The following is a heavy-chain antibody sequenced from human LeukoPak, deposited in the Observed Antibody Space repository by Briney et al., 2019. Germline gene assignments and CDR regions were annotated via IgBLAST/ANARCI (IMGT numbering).Heavy chain of an antibody. CDR3: ARRGVKTTRFDY. Sequence: SETLSLTCTVSGGSINTYYWSWIRQPPGKGLEWIGYLYNSGTTNYNPSLKSRVSISRDTSKNQFSLKLISVTAADTAVYYCARRGVKTTRFDYWGQGILVTVSS. CDR1: GGSINTYY. CDR2: LYNSGTT. V-gene: IGHV4-59*01. J-gene: IGHJ4*02. D-gene: IGHD1-1*01.